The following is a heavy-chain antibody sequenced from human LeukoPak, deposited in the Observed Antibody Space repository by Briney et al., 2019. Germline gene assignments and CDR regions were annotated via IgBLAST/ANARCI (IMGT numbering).Heavy chain of an antibody. CDR1: GGCISSYY. CDR3: ARSPYYSYIDY. Sequence: SETLSLTCTVSGGCISSYYWSWIRQPPGKGLEWIGYIYYSGSTNYNPSLKSRVTISVDTSKNQFSLKLSSVTAADTAVYYCARSPYYSYIDYWGQGTLVTVSS. CDR2: IYYSGST. D-gene: IGHD3-10*01. V-gene: IGHV4-59*08. J-gene: IGHJ4*02.